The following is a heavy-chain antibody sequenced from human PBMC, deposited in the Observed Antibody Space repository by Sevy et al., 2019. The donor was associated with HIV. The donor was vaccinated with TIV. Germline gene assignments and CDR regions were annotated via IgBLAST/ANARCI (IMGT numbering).Heavy chain of an antibody. CDR3: TRGYYYDSSGYSDY. V-gene: IGHV3-49*03. J-gene: IGHJ4*02. Sequence: GGSLRLSCTGSGFTFGDYAKSWFRQAPGMGLEWVGFIRSKDYGGATEYAASVKGRFTISRDDSKSIADLQMNSLKTEDTAVYCCTRGYYYDSSGYSDYWGQGTLVTVSS. D-gene: IGHD3-22*01. CDR1: GFTFGDYA. CDR2: IRSKDYGGAT.